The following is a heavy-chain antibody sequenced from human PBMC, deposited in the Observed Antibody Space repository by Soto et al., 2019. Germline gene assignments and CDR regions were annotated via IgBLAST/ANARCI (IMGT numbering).Heavy chain of an antibody. Sequence: QVQLQESGPGLVKPSETLSLTCTVSGASIRTYFWTWIRQSAGEGLEWLGRIDPSGTTTSNPSLKRRVTMSIDTSTNQFSLTLTSVTAADTAVYFCASLGRNYYNGMDVWGQGTTV. CDR3: ASLGRNYYNGMDV. CDR2: IDPSGTT. CDR1: GASIRTYF. V-gene: IGHV4-4*07. J-gene: IGHJ6*02.